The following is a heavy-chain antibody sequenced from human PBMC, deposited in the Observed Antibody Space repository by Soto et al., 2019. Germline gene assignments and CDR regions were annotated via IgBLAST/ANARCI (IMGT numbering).Heavy chain of an antibody. CDR1: GYTFTKYG. J-gene: IGHJ4*02. V-gene: IGHV1-18*01. Sequence: QVQLVQSGAEVKNPGASVKVSCKTSGYTFTKYGVGWVRQAPGQGLEWMGWISGSSGNANYAEKVQGRITLTTDTSTGTAYIELRSLRPDDTAVHYCAREMAGLGGEYDYRGQGTLVTVSS. CDR2: ISGSSGNA. D-gene: IGHD3-16*01. CDR3: AREMAGLGGEYDY.